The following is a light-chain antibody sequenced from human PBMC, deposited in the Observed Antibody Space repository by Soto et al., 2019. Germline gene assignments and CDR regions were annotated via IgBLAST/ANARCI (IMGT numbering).Light chain of an antibody. CDR3: QQHSNWLT. CDR2: DAS. V-gene: IGKV3-11*01. J-gene: IGKJ4*01. Sequence: EIVLTQSPATLSLSPGERATLSCRASKSVSSYLAWYQQKPGQAPRLLIYDASNRSTGIPARFSGSGSGTEFPLTISSLEPEDFTVYYCQQHSNWLTFGGGTKVEIK. CDR1: KSVSSY.